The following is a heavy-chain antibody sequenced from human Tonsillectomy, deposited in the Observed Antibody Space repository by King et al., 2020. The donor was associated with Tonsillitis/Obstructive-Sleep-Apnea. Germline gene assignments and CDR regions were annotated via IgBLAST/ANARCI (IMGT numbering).Heavy chain of an antibody. CDR2: INHSGST. J-gene: IGHJ4*02. CDR3: ARGGRTEDCSSTSCYDTTRTSGYFDY. D-gene: IGHD2-2*01. V-gene: IGHV4-34*01. CDR1: GGSFSGYY. Sequence: VQLQQWGAGLLKPSETLSLTCAVYGGSFSGYYWSWIRQPPGKGLEWIGEINHSGSTNYNPSLKSRVTISVDTSKNQFSLKLSSVTAADTAVYYCARGGRTEDCSSTSCYDTTRTSGYFDYWGQGTLVTVSS.